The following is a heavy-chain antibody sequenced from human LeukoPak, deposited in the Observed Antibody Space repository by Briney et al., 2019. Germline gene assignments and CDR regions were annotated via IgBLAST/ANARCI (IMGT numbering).Heavy chain of an antibody. Sequence: PGRSLRLSCTASGFTFSDYAMSWVRQAPRKGLEWVGFIRSKAYGGTTEYAASVKGRFTISRDDSKSIAYLEMNSLITEDTAVYYCARGNQVLLYFFDYWGQGTLATVSS. CDR1: GFTFSDYA. CDR3: ARGNQVLLYFFDY. CDR2: IRSKAYGGTT. J-gene: IGHJ4*02. V-gene: IGHV3-49*04. D-gene: IGHD2-2*01.